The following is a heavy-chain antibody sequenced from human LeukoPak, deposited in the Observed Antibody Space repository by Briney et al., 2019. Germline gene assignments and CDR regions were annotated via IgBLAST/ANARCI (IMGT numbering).Heavy chain of an antibody. V-gene: IGHV4-38-2*02. CDR2: IYYSGST. CDR3: AREAKQWLINWFDP. D-gene: IGHD6-19*01. Sequence: SETLSLTCSVSGYSISSGFYWGWIRQPPGKGLEWIGSIYYSGSTYYNPSLKSRVTISVDTSKNQFSLKLSSVTAADTAVYYCAREAKQWLINWFDPWGQGTLVTVSS. J-gene: IGHJ5*02. CDR1: GYSISSGFY.